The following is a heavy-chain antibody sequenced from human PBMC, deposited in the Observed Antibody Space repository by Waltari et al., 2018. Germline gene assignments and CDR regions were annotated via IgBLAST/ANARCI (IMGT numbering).Heavy chain of an antibody. V-gene: IGHV4-61*02. CDR2: IYPSGST. CDR1: GGSISSGSYY. CDR3: ARGTAGIAVA. Sequence: QVQLQESGPGLVKPSQTLSLTCTVSGGSISSGSYYWSWIRQPAGKGLVGIGWIYPSGSTNYTPSLKSRVTISVAPSKNQFSLKLSSVTAADTAVYYCARGTAGIAVAWGQGTLVTVSS. J-gene: IGHJ4*02. D-gene: IGHD6-19*01.